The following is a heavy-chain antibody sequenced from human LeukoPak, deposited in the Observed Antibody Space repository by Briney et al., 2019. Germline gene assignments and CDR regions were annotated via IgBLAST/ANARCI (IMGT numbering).Heavy chain of an antibody. CDR2: IYYSGST. J-gene: IGHJ5*02. D-gene: IGHD3-9*01. Sequence: SETLSLTCTVSGGSISSSSYYWGWIRQPPGKGLEGIGSIYYSGSTYYNPSLKSRVTISVDTSKNQFSLKLSSVTAADTAVYYCARTYYDILTGYYGWFDPWGQGTLVTVSS. CDR3: ARTYYDILTGYYGWFDP. V-gene: IGHV4-39*07. CDR1: GGSISSSSYY.